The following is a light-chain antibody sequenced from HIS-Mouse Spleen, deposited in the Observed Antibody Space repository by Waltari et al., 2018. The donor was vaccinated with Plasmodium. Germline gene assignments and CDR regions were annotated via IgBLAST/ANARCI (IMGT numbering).Light chain of an antibody. V-gene: IGLV4-69*01. CDR1: SGHSSYA. CDR2: LNSDGSH. Sequence: QLVLTQSPSASASLAASVKLTCTLSSGHSSYAIALHQQQPEKGPRYLMKLNSDGSHSKGDGIPDRFSGSSSGAERYLTISSLQSEDEADYYCQTWGTGMGVFGGGTKLTVL. CDR3: QTWGTGMGV. J-gene: IGLJ2*01.